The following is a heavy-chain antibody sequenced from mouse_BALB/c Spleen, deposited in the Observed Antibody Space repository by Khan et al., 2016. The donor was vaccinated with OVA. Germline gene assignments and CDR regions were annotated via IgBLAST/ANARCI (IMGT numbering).Heavy chain of an antibody. J-gene: IGHJ3*01. Sequence: VQLKQSGPGLVKPSQSLSLTCTVTGYSITSEYAWNWIRQFPGNKLEWMGYINYSGNTRFNPSLKSRTSITRDTSKNQFFLQLNSVTTEDTANYCCARKDYYDYDPFPYWGQGTLGTVSA. V-gene: IGHV3-2*02. D-gene: IGHD2-4*01. CDR2: INYSGNT. CDR1: GYSITSEYA. CDR3: ARKDYYDYDPFPY.